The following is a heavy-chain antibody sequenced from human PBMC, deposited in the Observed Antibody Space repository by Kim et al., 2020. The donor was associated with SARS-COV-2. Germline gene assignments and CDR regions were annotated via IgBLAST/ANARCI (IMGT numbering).Heavy chain of an antibody. CDR3: ARGSNYDILTGYYTPFDY. V-gene: IGHV3-53*04. Sequence: GGSLRLSCAASGFTVSSNYMSWVRQAPGKGLEWVSVIYSGGSTYYADSVKGRFTISRHNSKNTLYLQMNSLRAEDTAVYYCARGSNYDILTGYYTPFDYWGQGTLVTVSS. D-gene: IGHD3-9*01. CDR2: IYSGGST. J-gene: IGHJ4*02. CDR1: GFTVSSNY.